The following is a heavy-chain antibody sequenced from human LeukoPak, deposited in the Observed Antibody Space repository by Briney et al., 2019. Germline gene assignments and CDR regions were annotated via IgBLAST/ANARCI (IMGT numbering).Heavy chain of an antibody. V-gene: IGHV1-69*01. CDR3: ARDQGSSGSYQTTPFDY. J-gene: IGHJ4*02. Sequence: GASVKVSCKASGGTFSSYAISWVRQAPGQGLEWMGGIIPILGTANYAQKFQGRVTITADESTSTAYMELSSLRSEDTAVYYCARDQGSSGSYQTTPFDYWGQGTLVTVSS. CDR1: GGTFSSYA. D-gene: IGHD1-26*01. CDR2: IIPILGTA.